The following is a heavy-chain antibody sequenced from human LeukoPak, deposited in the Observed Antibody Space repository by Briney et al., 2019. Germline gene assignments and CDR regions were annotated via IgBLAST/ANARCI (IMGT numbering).Heavy chain of an antibody. CDR1: GGSISSYY. V-gene: IGHV4-59*01. J-gene: IGHJ5*02. Sequence: PPETLSLTCTVSGGSISSYYWSWIPQPPGKGLEWIGYIYYSGSTNYNPSLKSRVTISVDTSKNQFSLKLSSVTAADTAVYYCARDVNTMRGYNWFDPWGQGTLVTVSS. CDR3: ARDVNTMRGYNWFDP. CDR2: IYYSGST. D-gene: IGHD3-22*01.